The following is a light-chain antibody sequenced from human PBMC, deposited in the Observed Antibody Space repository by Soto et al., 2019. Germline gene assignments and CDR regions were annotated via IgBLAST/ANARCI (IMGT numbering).Light chain of an antibody. Sequence: DILLTQTPRSLSVTPGQPASISGTSSQSLLNSYGKTYVYWYHQKPGQPPQLLSSEVSNRFSGVPDRFSGIGSVTDFTLTISRVETEDVGVYSCMQSLRLPWTFGQGPKVE. CDR3: MQSLRLPWT. CDR2: EVS. V-gene: IGKV2D-29*01. CDR1: QSLLNSYGKTY. J-gene: IGKJ1*01.